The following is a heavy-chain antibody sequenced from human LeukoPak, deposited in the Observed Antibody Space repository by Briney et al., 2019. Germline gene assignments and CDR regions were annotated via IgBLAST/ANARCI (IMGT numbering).Heavy chain of an antibody. V-gene: IGHV1-69*13. J-gene: IGHJ4*02. CDR3: ARVYYDSSGYYSHFDY. Sequence: ASVKVSCKASGGTFSSYAISWVRQAPGQGLEWMGGIIPIFGTASYAQKFQGRVTITADESTSTAYMELSSLRSEDTAVYYCARVYYDSSGYYSHFDYWGQGTLVTVSS. D-gene: IGHD3-22*01. CDR2: IIPIFGTA. CDR1: GGTFSSYA.